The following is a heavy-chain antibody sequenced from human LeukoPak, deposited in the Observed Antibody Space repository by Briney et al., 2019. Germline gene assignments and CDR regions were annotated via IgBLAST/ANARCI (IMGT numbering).Heavy chain of an antibody. CDR1: GGSISSYY. CDR2: INHSGST. Sequence: PSETLSLTCTVSGGSISSYYWSWIRQPPGKGLEWIGEINHSGSTNYNPSLKSRVTISVDTSKNQFSLKLSSVTAADTAVYYCARLYRAVSGYYRGSSGYYFDYWGQGTLVTVSS. J-gene: IGHJ4*02. D-gene: IGHD3-22*01. V-gene: IGHV4-34*01. CDR3: ARLYRAVSGYYRGSSGYYFDY.